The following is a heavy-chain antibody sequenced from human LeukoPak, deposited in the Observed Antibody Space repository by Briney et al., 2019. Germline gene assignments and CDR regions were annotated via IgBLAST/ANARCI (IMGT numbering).Heavy chain of an antibody. CDR3: ARGPPRRIVGATWSFDY. Sequence: PSETLSLTCTVSGGSISSISYYWGWIRQPPGKGLEWIGTVYYSETYYNPSLKSRVTISADTSKNQFSLKLSSVTAADTAVYYCARGPPRRIVGATWSFDYWGQGTLVTVSS. V-gene: IGHV4-39*07. J-gene: IGHJ4*02. CDR1: GGSISSISYY. CDR2: VYYSET. D-gene: IGHD1-26*01.